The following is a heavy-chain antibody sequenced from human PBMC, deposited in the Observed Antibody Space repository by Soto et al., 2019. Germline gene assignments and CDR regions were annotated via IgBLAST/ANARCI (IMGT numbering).Heavy chain of an antibody. J-gene: IGHJ4*02. D-gene: IGHD1-26*01. CDR1: GCTFSGYA. Sequence: GGLLRLSWTASGCTFSGYAVSWVRQAPGKGLEWVSAISGSGGSTYYADSVKGRFTISRDNSKNTLYLQMNSLRAEDTAVYYCATGTAQRGPIDYWGQGTLVTVSS. V-gene: IGHV3-23*01. CDR3: ATGTAQRGPIDY. CDR2: ISGSGGST.